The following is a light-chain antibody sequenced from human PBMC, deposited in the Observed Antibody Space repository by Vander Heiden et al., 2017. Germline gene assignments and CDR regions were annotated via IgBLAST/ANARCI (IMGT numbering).Light chain of an antibody. V-gene: IGKV3-15*01. Sequence: EIVMTQSPATLSASTGERATLSCRVSQSISNNLPWHPQKPGQAPRLLIYDASTRATGIPAKFSGSGSGTEFTLSISSLQSEDFAVYYCQQYNNWPLTFGGGTKVEIK. CDR3: QQYNNWPLT. CDR1: QSISNN. J-gene: IGKJ4*01. CDR2: DAS.